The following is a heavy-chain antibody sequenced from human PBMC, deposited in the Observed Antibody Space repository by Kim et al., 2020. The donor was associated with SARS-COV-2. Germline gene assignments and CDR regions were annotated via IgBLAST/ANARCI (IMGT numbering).Heavy chain of an antibody. Sequence: ASVKVSCKASGYTFTSYDINWVRQATGQGLEWMGWMNPNSGNTGYAQKFQGRVTMTRNTSISTAYMELSSLRSEDTAVYYCARGSSLYYDFWSGYYFGDAFLDFDYWGQGTLVTVSS. CDR3: ARGSSLYYDFWSGYYFGDAFLDFDY. CDR2: MNPNSGNT. CDR1: GYTFTSYD. J-gene: IGHJ4*02. V-gene: IGHV1-8*01. D-gene: IGHD3-3*01.